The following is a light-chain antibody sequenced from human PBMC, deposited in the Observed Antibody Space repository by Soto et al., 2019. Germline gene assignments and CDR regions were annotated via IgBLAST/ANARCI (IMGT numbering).Light chain of an antibody. Sequence: QAVVTQPASLSGSPGQSITISCTGTSSDIGGYNYVSWYQQHPGKAPKLMIYEVTNRPSGVSSRFSGSKSDNTASLTISGLQAEDEADYYCSSYTSTITLVVFGGGTKLTVL. V-gene: IGLV2-14*01. CDR1: SSDIGGYNY. J-gene: IGLJ2*01. CDR2: EVT. CDR3: SSYTSTITLVV.